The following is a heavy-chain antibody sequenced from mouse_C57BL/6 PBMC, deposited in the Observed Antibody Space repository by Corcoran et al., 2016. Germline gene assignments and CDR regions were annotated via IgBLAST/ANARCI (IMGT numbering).Heavy chain of an antibody. Sequence: QIQLVQSGPELKKPGETVKISCKASGYTFTTYGMSWVKQAPGKGLKWMGWINTYSGVPTYADDFKGRFAFSLETSASTAYLQINNLKNEDTATYFCARVYDGSHGYFDVWGTGTTVTVSS. D-gene: IGHD2-3*01. J-gene: IGHJ1*03. CDR1: GYTFTTYG. CDR2: INTYSGVP. CDR3: ARVYDGSHGYFDV. V-gene: IGHV9-3*01.